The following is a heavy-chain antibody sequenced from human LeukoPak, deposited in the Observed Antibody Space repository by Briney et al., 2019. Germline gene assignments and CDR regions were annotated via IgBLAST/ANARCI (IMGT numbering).Heavy chain of an antibody. D-gene: IGHD3-3*01. CDR1: GFTFSSYA. CDR3: AKDWLIFGVAPGAFDI. CDR2: ISGSGDST. J-gene: IGHJ3*02. Sequence: GGSLRFSCAASGFTFSSYAMNWVRQAPGKGLEWVATISGSGDSTHYADSVKGRFTISRDNSKNTLYLQMNSLRAEDTAVYYCAKDWLIFGVAPGAFDIWGQGTMVTVSS. V-gene: IGHV3-23*01.